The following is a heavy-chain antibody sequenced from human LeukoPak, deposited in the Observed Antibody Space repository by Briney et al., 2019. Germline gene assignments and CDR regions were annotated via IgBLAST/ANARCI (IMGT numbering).Heavy chain of an antibody. V-gene: IGHV4-4*07. J-gene: IGHJ4*02. D-gene: IGHD5-18*01. CDR2: IYTSGST. CDR3: ARAGYSYGTNYFDY. Sequence: PSETLSLTCTVSGGSISSYYWSWIRQPAGKGLEWIGRIYTSGSTNYNPSLKSRVTMSVDTSKNQFSLKLSSVTAADTAVYYCARAGYSYGTNYFDYWGQGPWSPSPQ. CDR1: GGSISSYY.